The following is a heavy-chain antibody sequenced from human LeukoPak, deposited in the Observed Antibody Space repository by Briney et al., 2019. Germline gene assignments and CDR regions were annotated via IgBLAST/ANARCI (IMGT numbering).Heavy chain of an antibody. CDR1: GGSISSYY. CDR3: ARFLIAVAGSGGNWFDP. J-gene: IGHJ5*02. V-gene: IGHV4-59*01. CDR2: IYYSGST. Sequence: SETLSLTCTVSGGSISSYYWSWIRQPPGKGLECIGYIYYSGSTNYNPSLKSRVTISVDTSKNQFSLKLSSVTAADTAVYYCARFLIAVAGSGGNWFDPWGQGTLVTVSS. D-gene: IGHD6-19*01.